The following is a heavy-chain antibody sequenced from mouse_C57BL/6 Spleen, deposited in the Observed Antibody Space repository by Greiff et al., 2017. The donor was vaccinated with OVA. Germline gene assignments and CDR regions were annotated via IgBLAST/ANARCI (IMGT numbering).Heavy chain of an antibody. CDR1: GYAFTNYF. Sequence: QVQLQQSGAELVRPGTSVKVSCKASGYAFTNYFIAWVQQRPGQGLEWIGVINPGSGCTNYHEQFKGKSTLTADKSASTAYMQLSGLTSEDSAVYVCARGDYDGDRFDYWGQGTLVTVSA. V-gene: IGHV1-54*01. CDR3: ARGDYDGDRFDY. D-gene: IGHD2-4*01. CDR2: INPGSGCT. J-gene: IGHJ3*01.